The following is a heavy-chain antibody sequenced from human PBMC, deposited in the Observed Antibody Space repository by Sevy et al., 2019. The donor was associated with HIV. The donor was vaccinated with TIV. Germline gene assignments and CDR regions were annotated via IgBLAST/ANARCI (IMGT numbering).Heavy chain of an antibody. CDR3: ATGDTAMITYLDY. D-gene: IGHD5-18*01. Sequence: GGSLRLSCGASGFIFSNNAMNWVRQAPGKGPEWVSGVESGGSTYYADSVKGRFTISRDNSKNMLFLQMRSLRAEDTAIYYCATGDTAMITYLDYWGLGTLVTVSS. V-gene: IGHV3-23*01. J-gene: IGHJ4*02. CDR2: VESGGST. CDR1: GFIFSNNA.